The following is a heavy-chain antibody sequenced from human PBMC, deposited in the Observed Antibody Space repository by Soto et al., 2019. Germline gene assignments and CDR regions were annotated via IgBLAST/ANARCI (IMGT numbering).Heavy chain of an antibody. Sequence: EVQLLESGGGLVQPGGSLRLSCAASGFTVSSYAMSWVRQAPGKGLEWVSVISGSGSTYSADSVKGRFTISRDSSKNTVYLQMNSLRAEDTAVYCAKALRVTFTTGYYMDVWCRGTTVTVSS. CDR3: AKALRVTFTTGYYMDV. J-gene: IGHJ6*03. CDR1: GFTVSSYA. V-gene: IGHV3-23*01. CDR2: ISGSGST. D-gene: IGHD3-16*01.